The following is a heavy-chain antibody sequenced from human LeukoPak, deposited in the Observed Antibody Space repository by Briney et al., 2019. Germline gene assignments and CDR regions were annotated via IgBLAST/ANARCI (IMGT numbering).Heavy chain of an antibody. CDR2: IYYTGNT. CDR3: ARDRLQLQS. Sequence: SETLSLTCTFSGGSITSYYWSWIRQPAGKGLEWIGYIYYTGNTNYNPSLKSRVTISVDTSKNQFSLKLSSVTAADTAVYYCARDRLQLQSWGQGTLVTVSS. V-gene: IGHV4-59*01. D-gene: IGHD1-1*01. CDR1: GGSITSYY. J-gene: IGHJ5*02.